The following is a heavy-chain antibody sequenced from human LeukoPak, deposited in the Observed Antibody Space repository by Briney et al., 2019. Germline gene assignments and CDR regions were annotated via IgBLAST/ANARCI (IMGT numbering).Heavy chain of an antibody. Sequence: GGSLRLSCAASTFTVSTNYMTWVRQAPGKGLEWVSMIYTGGSPYYADSVKGRFTISRDNSKNTLNLQMNSLRAEDTAVYYCARDSGSYYNTMDVWGQGTTVTVSS. CDR2: IYTGGSP. CDR1: TFTVSTNY. CDR3: ARDSGSYYNTMDV. V-gene: IGHV3-66*01. J-gene: IGHJ6*02. D-gene: IGHD1-26*01.